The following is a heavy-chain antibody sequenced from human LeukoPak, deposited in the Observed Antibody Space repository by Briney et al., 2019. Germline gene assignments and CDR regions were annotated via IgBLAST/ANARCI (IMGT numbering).Heavy chain of an antibody. J-gene: IGHJ3*02. CDR2: IIPIFGTA. CDR1: GGTFSSYA. V-gene: IGHV1-69*05. D-gene: IGHD6-6*01. CDR3: ARVGVGEQLVTGAFDI. Sequence: GASVKVSCKASGGTFSSYAISWVRQAPGRGLEWMGGIIPIFGTANYAQKFQGRVTITTDESTSTAYMELSSLRSEDTAVYYCARVGVGEQLVTGAFDIWGQGTMVTVSS.